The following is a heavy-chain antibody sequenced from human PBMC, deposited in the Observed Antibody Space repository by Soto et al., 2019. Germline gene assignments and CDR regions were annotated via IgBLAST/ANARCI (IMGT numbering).Heavy chain of an antibody. CDR3: ARGHYDFDYYYYMDV. CDR2: IYYSGST. J-gene: IGHJ6*03. D-gene: IGHD3-3*01. V-gene: IGHV4-59*01. CDR1: GGSISSYY. Sequence: PSETLSLTCTVSGGSISSYYWSWIRQPPGKGLEWIGYIYYSGSTNYNPSLKSRVTISVDTSKNQFSLKLSSVTAADTAVYYCARGHYDFDYYYYMDVCGKGTTVTVSS.